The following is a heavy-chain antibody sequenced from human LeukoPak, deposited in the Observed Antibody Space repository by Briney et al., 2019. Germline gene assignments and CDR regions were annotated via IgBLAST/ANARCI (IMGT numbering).Heavy chain of an antibody. CDR3: ARLRSLDCSGVSCYTGYMDV. CDR2: ISSSGSTI. Sequence: GGSLRLSCAVSGFTFSSYEMNWVRQAPGKGLEWVSYISSSGSTIYYADSAKGQFTISRDNAKNSLYLQMNSLRAEDTAVYYCARLRSLDCSGVSCYTGYMDVWGKGTTVTVSS. V-gene: IGHV3-48*03. J-gene: IGHJ6*03. CDR1: GFTFSSYE. D-gene: IGHD2-15*01.